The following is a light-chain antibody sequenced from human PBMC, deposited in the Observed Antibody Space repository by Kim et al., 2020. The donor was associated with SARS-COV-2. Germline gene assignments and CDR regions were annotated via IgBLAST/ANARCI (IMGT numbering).Light chain of an antibody. CDR1: QSVSSN. CDR3: QQYNNWPPFT. J-gene: IGKJ3*01. V-gene: IGKV3-15*01. CDR2: GAS. Sequence: GERATLSCRASQSVSSNLAWYQQKPGQAPRLLIYGASTRATGIPARFSGSGSGTEFTLTISSLQSEDFAVYYCQQYNNWPPFTFGPGTKVDIK.